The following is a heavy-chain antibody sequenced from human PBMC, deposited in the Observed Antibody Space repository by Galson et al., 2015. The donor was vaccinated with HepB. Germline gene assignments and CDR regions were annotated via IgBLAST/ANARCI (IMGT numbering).Heavy chain of an antibody. J-gene: IGHJ3*02. Sequence: ETLSLTCTVTGDSIRSFYWTWIRQPPGKGLEWIGYIYYTGTTSYNPSLKSRVTISVDTSKNQFSLKLGSVTAADTAVYYCAKISGTYYGAFDIWGQGILVTVSS. D-gene: IGHD1-26*01. CDR3: AKISGTYYGAFDI. V-gene: IGHV4-59*01. CDR2: IYYTGTT. CDR1: GDSIRSFY.